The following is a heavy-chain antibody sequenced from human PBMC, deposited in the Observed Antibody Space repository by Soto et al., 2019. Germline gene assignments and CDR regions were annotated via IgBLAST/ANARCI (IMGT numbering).Heavy chain of an antibody. CDR2: IIAGNGNT. D-gene: IGHD3-10*01. V-gene: IGHV1-3*01. CDR3: ARRGTVVFPKDWFGP. CDR1: GYTFTNSA. J-gene: IGHJ5*02. Sequence: QVQLVQSGAEVKKPGASVKVSCKASGYTFTNSAIHWVRQAPGQRLEWMGWIIAGNGNTKYSQKFQGRVTISRDTSASTAYMELGSLRSEDTAVYYCARRGTVVFPKDWFGPWGQGTLVTVSS.